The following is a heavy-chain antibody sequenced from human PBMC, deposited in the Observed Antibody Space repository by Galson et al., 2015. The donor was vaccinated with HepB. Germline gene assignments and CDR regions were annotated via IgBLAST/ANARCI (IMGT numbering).Heavy chain of an antibody. D-gene: IGHD6-25*01. V-gene: IGHV5-51*01. J-gene: IGHJ4*02. CDR2: IYPADSDA. CDR1: GYPFTTYW. CDR3: VRQYSSGWEVFDN. Sequence: QSGAEVKKPGESLKISCKGSGYPFTTYWIGWVRQMAGRGLEWVGTIYPADSDARYSPSSQGQVTISADKSISTAYLQWSSLKASDTAMYYCVRQYSSGWEVFDNGGRGTLVTVSS.